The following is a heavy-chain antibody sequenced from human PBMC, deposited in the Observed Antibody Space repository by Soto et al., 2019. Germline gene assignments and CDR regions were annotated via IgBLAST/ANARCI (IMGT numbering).Heavy chain of an antibody. D-gene: IGHD3-10*01. V-gene: IGHV4-34*01. CDR3: ARSSLNYYGSGSALRY. J-gene: IGHJ4*02. CDR2: IHHSGST. Sequence: QVQLQQWGAGLLKPSETLSLTCAVYGGSFSGYYWSWIRQPPGKGLEWIGEIHHSGSTNYNPSLKSRVTISVDTSKNQFSLKLSSVTAADTAVYYCARSSLNYYGSGSALRYWGQGTLVTVSS. CDR1: GGSFSGYY.